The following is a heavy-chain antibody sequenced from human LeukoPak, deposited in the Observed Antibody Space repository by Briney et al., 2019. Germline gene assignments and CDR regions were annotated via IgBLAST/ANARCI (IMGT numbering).Heavy chain of an antibody. J-gene: IGHJ4*02. CDR2: INPNTGVT. Sequence: ASVKVSCKASAYSFTDYYIHWVRQAPGQGLEWMGRINPNTGVTDYAQIFKGRVTMTRDTSISTAYMELNRLGSDDTAVYYCARSSPTYYFDSSGYYYGDYWGQGTLVTVSS. D-gene: IGHD3-22*01. CDR3: ARSSPTYYFDSSGYYYGDY. V-gene: IGHV1-2*06. CDR1: AYSFTDYY.